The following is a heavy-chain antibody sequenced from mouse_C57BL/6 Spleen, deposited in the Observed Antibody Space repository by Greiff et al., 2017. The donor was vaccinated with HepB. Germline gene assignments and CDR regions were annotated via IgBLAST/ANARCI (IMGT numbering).Heavy chain of an antibody. Sequence: QVQLQQSGAELVRPGTSVKVSCKASGYAFTNYLIEWVKQRPGQGLEWIGVINPGSGGTNYNEKFKGKATLTADKSSSTAYMQLSSLSSEDSAVYFCARGYYGSRGGYFDVWGTGTTVTVSS. D-gene: IGHD1-1*01. V-gene: IGHV1-54*01. CDR3: ARGYYGSRGGYFDV. J-gene: IGHJ1*03. CDR1: GYAFTNYL. CDR2: INPGSGGT.